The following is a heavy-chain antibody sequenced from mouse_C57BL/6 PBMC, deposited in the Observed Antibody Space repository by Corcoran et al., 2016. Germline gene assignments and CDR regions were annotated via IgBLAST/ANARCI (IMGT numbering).Heavy chain of an antibody. CDR3: ARRRRDYDYEGAMDY. Sequence: QVTLKESGPGILQSSQTLSLTCSFSGFSLSTSGMGVSWIRQPSGKGLEWLAHSYWDDDKRSNPSLKSRLTISKDTSRNQVFLKINSVDAADTATDYCARRRRDYDYEGAMDYWGQGTSVTVSS. J-gene: IGHJ4*01. V-gene: IGHV8-12*01. CDR2: SYWDDDK. D-gene: IGHD2-4*01. CDR1: GFSLSTSGMG.